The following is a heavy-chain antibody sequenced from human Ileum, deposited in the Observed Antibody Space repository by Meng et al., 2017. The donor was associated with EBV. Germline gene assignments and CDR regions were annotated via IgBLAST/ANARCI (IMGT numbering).Heavy chain of an antibody. V-gene: IGHV4-39*01. CDR3: ARRYYGVPFDN. D-gene: IGHD3-3*01. CDR1: GDSISSSNHW. J-gene: IGHJ4*02. CDR2: IYYSGST. Sequence: QLQLHEWGPGRVRPSETLSLTCAVSGDSISSSNHWWGWIRQPPGKGLEWVGTIYYSGSTFYNPSLKSRVTISLDTSKNQFSLKVSSVTAADTAVYYCARRYYGVPFDNWGQGTLVTVSS.